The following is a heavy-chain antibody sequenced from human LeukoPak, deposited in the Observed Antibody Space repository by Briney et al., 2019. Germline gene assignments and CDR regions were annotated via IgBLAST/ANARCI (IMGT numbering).Heavy chain of an antibody. V-gene: IGHV5-51*01. J-gene: IGHJ4*02. D-gene: IGHD6-19*01. Sequence: GQSLKISCKGSGYSFTTYWIAWVRQMPGHGLEWMGSIYPGDSDTTYNPSFQGQVTISADTSISTAYLQWNSLKASDTAMYYCALGVAGRFAFWGQGTLVTVSS. CDR3: ALGVAGRFAF. CDR1: GYSFTTYW. CDR2: IYPGDSDT.